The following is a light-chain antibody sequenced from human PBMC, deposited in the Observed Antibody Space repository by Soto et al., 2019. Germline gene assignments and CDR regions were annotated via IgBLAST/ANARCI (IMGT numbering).Light chain of an antibody. Sequence: QSALPHPASVSGSPGQSITISCTGTSSDVGTYNYVSWYQQHPGKAPKLIIYEVSNRPSGVSNRFSGSKSGNTASLTISGLQAEDEADYYCSSYTSSTDYVFGTGTRSPS. CDR2: EVS. J-gene: IGLJ1*01. V-gene: IGLV2-14*01. CDR1: SSDVGTYNY. CDR3: SSYTSSTDYV.